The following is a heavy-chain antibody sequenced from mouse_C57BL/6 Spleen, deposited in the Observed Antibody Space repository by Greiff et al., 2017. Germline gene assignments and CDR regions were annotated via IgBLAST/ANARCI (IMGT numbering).Heavy chain of an antibody. D-gene: IGHD1-1*01. V-gene: IGHV7-1*01. CDR2: SRNKANDYTT. CDR3: AREELNYAMDY. Sequence: EVKVVESGGGLVQSGRSLRLSCATSGFTFSDFYMEWVRQAPGKGLEWIAASRNKANDYTTEYSASVKGRFIVSRDTSQSILYLQMNALRAEDTAIYYCAREELNYAMDYWGQGTSVTVSS. CDR1: GFTFSDFY. J-gene: IGHJ4*01.